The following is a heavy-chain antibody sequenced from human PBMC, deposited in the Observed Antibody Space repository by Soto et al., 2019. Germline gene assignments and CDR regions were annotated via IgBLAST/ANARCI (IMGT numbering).Heavy chain of an antibody. CDR2: VYYTGST. CDR1: GGSISNFY. CDR3: ARGAYDFWSGPTGAFDI. V-gene: IGHV4-59*12. Sequence: PSETLSLTCTVSGGSISNFYWSWIRQPPGKGLEWIGDVYYTGSTSYNPSLKRRVTISADSSKGQFSLKLSSVTAADTAVYYCARGAYDFWSGPTGAFDIWGQGTMVTVSS. J-gene: IGHJ3*02. D-gene: IGHD3-3*01.